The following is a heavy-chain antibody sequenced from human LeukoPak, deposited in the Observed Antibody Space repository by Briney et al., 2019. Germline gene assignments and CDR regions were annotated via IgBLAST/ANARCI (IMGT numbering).Heavy chain of an antibody. CDR3: SRENYGGPPRERYNWFDP. D-gene: IGHD4-23*01. CDR1: GYTFTCYY. Sequence: ASVKVSCKASGYTFTCYYMHWVRQAPGQGLEWMGGINPHSGGTNYAQKVQGRVTITRDRSISKAYMELNRLRSDGTAAYLCSRENYGGPPRERYNWFDPWGQGTLVTVSS. J-gene: IGHJ5*02. CDR2: INPHSGGT. V-gene: IGHV1-2*02.